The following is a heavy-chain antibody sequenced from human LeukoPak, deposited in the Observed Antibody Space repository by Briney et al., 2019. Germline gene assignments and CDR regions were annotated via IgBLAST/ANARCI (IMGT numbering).Heavy chain of an antibody. CDR2: ISYDGSNK. V-gene: IGHV3-30*03. D-gene: IGHD3-22*01. CDR1: GFTFSSYG. CDR3: ARDEYYYDSSGYYPYYYYGMDV. Sequence: PGGSLRLSCAASGFTFSSYGMHWVRQAPGKGLEWVAVISYDGSNKYYADSVKGRFTISRDNSKNTLYLQMNSLRAEDTAVYYCARDEYYYDSSGYYPYYYYGMDVWGQGTTVTVSS. J-gene: IGHJ6*02.